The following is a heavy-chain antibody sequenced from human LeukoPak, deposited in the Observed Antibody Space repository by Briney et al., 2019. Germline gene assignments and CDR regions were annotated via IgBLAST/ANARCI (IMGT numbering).Heavy chain of an antibody. CDR2: MNLNSGHT. Sequence: GASVKVSCKASGYTFTSYDINWVRQATGQGLEWMGWMNLNSGHTGFAKKLQGRHTLSWDTSISTAYVELSSLTSEDTAVYYWARNIVATTNYDYWGEGTLVTVPS. V-gene: IGHV1-8*01. CDR1: GYTFTSYD. D-gene: IGHD5-12*01. CDR3: ARNIVATTNYDY. J-gene: IGHJ4*02.